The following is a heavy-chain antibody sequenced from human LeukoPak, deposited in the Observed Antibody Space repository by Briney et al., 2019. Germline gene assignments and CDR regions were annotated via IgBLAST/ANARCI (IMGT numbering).Heavy chain of an antibody. CDR3: ARDRRGKLSAFDI. Sequence: GGSLRLSCAASGFSFSSYSMNWVRQAPGKGLEWVSSISFSGTYIYYADSLKGRITISRDNAKNSLYLQMNSLRAEDTAVYYCARDRRGKLSAFDIWGQGTMVTVSS. V-gene: IGHV3-21*01. CDR2: ISFSGTYI. D-gene: IGHD2-21*01. CDR1: GFSFSSYS. J-gene: IGHJ3*02.